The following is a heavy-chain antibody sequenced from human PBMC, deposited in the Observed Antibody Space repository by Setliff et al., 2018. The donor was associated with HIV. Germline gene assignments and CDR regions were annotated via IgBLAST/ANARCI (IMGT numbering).Heavy chain of an antibody. CDR1: GFTFDNYG. CDR2: IKWNGGST. CDR3: GGSGDSGYFVY. J-gene: IGHJ4*02. V-gene: IGHV3-20*04. Sequence: PGESLKISCAASGFTFDNYGMSWVRQVPGKGLEWVSGIKWNGGSTGYGDSVKGRFTISRDNAKNSLYLQMHSLRAEDTAVYYCGGSGDSGYFVYWGQGTLVTVSS. D-gene: IGHD1-26*01.